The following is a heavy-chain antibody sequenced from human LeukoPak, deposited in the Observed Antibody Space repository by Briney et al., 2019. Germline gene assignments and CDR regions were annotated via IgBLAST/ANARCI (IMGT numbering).Heavy chain of an antibody. CDR1: GFTFSSYS. CDR2: ISSSSSTI. V-gene: IGHV3-48*01. D-gene: IGHD1-26*01. CDR3: ARVTSKWELYYYYYMDV. Sequence: QPGGSLRLSCAASGFTFSSYSMNWVRQAPGKGLEWVSYISSSSSTIYYADSVKGRFTISRDNAKNSLYLQMNSLRAEDTAVYYCARVTSKWELYYYYYMDVWGKGTTVTVSS. J-gene: IGHJ6*03.